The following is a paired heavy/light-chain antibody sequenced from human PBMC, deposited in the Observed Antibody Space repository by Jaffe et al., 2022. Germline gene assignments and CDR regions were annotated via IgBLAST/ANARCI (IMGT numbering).Heavy chain of an antibody. D-gene: IGHD3-9*01. CDR1: GYSISSGYY. CDR3: AGRSLEHYDILTGYYIGEGRPGYYYYMDV. Sequence: QVQLQESGPGLVKPSETLSLTCAVSGYSISSGYYWGWIRQPPGKGLEWIGSIYHSGSTYYNPSLKSRVTISVDTSKNQFSLKLSSVTAADTAVYYCAGRSLEHYDILTGYYIGEGRPGYYYYMDVWGKGTTVTVSS. CDR2: IYHSGST. V-gene: IGHV4-38-2*01. J-gene: IGHJ6*03.
Light chain of an antibody. CDR3: QQYNNWPGYT. CDR2: GAS. J-gene: IGKJ2*01. CDR1: QSVSSN. Sequence: EIVMTQSPATLSVSPGERATLSCRASQSVSSNLAWYQQKPGQAPRLLIYGASTRATGIPARFSGSGSGTEFTLTISSLQSEDFAVYYCQQYNNWPGYTFGQGTKLEIK. V-gene: IGKV3-15*01.